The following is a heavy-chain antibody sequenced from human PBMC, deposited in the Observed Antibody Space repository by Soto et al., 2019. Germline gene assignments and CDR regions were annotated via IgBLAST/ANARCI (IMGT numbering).Heavy chain of an antibody. V-gene: IGHV1-69*13. D-gene: IGHD2-15*01. J-gene: IGHJ5*02. CDR1: GGTFSSYA. CDR2: IIPIFGTA. CDR3: ARDLYVVAGIKVFDP. Sequence: GASVKVSCKASGGTFSSYAISWVRQAPGQGLEWMGGIIPIFGTANYAQKFQGRVTITADESTSTAYMELSSLRSEDTAVYYCARDLYVVAGIKVFDPWGQGTLVTVSS.